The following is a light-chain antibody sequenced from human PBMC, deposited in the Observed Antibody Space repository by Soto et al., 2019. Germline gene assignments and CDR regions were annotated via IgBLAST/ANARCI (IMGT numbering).Light chain of an antibody. Sequence: QSVLTQPPSVSGDPGQRVTISCTGSSSNIGAGYDVHWYQQLPGTAPKLLIYGNSNRPSGVPDRFSGSKSGTSASLAITGIQAEDEADYYCQSYDSSLSGSGFGGGTKLTVL. CDR3: QSYDSSLSGSG. CDR2: GNS. J-gene: IGLJ2*01. V-gene: IGLV1-40*01. CDR1: SSNIGAGYD.